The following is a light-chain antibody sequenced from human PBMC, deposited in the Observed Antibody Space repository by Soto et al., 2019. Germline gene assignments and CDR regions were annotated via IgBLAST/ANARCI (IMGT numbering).Light chain of an antibody. Sequence: SYELTQPPAVSVSPGQTARITCYGDQLGDKYAFWYQQKPGQSPVLVIYQDNKRPSGIPERFSGSNSGNTATLTISGTQALDEADYFCQAWATNTVIFGGGTKVTVL. V-gene: IGLV3-1*01. CDR3: QAWATNTVI. CDR2: QDN. J-gene: IGLJ2*01. CDR1: QLGDKY.